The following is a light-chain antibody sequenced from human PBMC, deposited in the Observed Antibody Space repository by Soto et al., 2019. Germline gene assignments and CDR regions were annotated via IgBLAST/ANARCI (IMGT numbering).Light chain of an antibody. Sequence: DIQMTQSPSTLSASVGDRVTITCRASQSISSWLAWYQQKPGKAPKLLIYKASSLESGVPSRFSGSGSGTEFTLTISSLQPDDFATYYCQQYKRFWTFGQGTKVDNK. CDR2: KAS. V-gene: IGKV1-5*03. CDR1: QSISSW. CDR3: QQYKRFWT. J-gene: IGKJ1*01.